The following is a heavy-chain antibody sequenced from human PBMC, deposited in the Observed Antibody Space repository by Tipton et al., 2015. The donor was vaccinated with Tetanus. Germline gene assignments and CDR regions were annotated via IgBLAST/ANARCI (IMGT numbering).Heavy chain of an antibody. V-gene: IGHV4-34*01. CDR2: IDHSGST. CDR1: GGSFSGNY. CDR3: ARFSVKRGYSYIDVPRFDY. Sequence: TLSLTCVVYGGSFSGNYWSWIRQTPGKGLEWIGEIDHSGSTNYNPSLKSRVTMSVDTSKNQFSLNLSSVTAADTAVYFCARFSVKRGYSYIDVPRFDYWGQGTRVTVSS. J-gene: IGHJ4*02. D-gene: IGHD5-18*01.